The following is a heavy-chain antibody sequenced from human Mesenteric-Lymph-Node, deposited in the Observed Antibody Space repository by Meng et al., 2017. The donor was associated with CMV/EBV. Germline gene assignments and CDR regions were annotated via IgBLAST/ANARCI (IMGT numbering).Heavy chain of an antibody. V-gene: IGHV1-69*05. J-gene: IGHJ5*02. CDR1: GYTFTTYG. CDR2: IIPMFGTT. Sequence: SVKVSCKTSGYTFTTYGISWVRQVPGQGLEWMAGIIPMFGTTNYAQRFQGRVTITTDESTSTAYMELSSLRSEDTAIYYCARAENDILTGYDGWFDPWGQGTLVTVSS. D-gene: IGHD3-9*01. CDR3: ARAENDILTGYDGWFDP.